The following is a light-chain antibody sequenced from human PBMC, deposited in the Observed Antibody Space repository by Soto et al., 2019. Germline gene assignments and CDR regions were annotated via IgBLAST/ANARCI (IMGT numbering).Light chain of an antibody. Sequence: AIQMTQSPSSLSASLGDRVTITCRASQGIRNDLGWYQQKPGKAPKLLIYDASSLQSGVPSRFSGSGSGTDFSLTISSLQAEDVAVYFCQQYYSTPTWTFGQGTKVDIK. CDR2: DAS. CDR3: QQYYSTPTWT. V-gene: IGKV1-6*01. CDR1: QGIRND. J-gene: IGKJ1*01.